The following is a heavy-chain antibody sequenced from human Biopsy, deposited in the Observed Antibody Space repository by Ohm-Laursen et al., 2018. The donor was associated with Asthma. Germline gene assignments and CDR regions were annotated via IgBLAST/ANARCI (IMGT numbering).Heavy chain of an antibody. CDR2: HDHEEGGT. J-gene: IGHJ4*02. CDR1: GYSLTDLS. D-gene: IGHD4-17*01. V-gene: IGHV1-24*01. Sequence: ASVKVSCKISGYSLTDLSMHWVRQAPGQGLEWMGGHDHEEGGTVNARRFQGRVTVTEDTSTDTAYMELSSLSSDDTAVYYCASDFPKDYVRYNFQFWGQGTLVTASS. CDR3: ASDFPKDYVRYNFQF.